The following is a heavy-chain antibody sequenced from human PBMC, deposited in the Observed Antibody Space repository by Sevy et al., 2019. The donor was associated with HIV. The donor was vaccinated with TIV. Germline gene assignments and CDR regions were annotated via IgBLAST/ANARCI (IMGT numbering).Heavy chain of an antibody. CDR1: GFRFSSYE. J-gene: IGHJ4*02. Sequence: GGSLRLSCAASGFRFSSYEMNWVRQAPGKGLEWVASISNSGTNIYYSDSVRGRFTISRDTAKNSLYLQMNSLRAEDTAVYYCARDLPPSATTVAHFEYWGQGTLVTVSS. D-gene: IGHD4-17*01. V-gene: IGHV3-48*03. CDR3: ARDLPPSATTVAHFEY. CDR2: ISNSGTNI.